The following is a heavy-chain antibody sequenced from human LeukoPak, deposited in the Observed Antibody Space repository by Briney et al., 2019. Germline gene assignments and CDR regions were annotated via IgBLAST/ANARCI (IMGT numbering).Heavy chain of an antibody. CDR3: ARDGVAGGFDY. D-gene: IGHD6-19*01. CDR1: GDSVSSYY. V-gene: IGHV4-59*02. CDR2: IYYTGNI. Sequence: PSETLSLTCTVSGDSVSSYYWSWIRQPPGKGLEWIAYIYYTGNINYNPSLKSRVTISVDTSKNQFSLNLSSVIAADTAVYYCARDGVAGGFDYWGQGTLVTVSS. J-gene: IGHJ4*02.